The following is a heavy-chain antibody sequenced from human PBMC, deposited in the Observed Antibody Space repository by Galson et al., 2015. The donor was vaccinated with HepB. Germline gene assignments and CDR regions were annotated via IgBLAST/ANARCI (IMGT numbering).Heavy chain of an antibody. V-gene: IGHV3-48*01. Sequence: SLRLSCAASGFTFSSYSMNWVRQAPGEGLEWVSYISSSSSTIYYADSVKGRFTVSRDNSKNTLLLQLNSLRAEDTAMYFCAKDGIMVANNPYHFHYWGQGTLVTVSS. CDR2: ISSSSSTI. D-gene: IGHD2-15*01. J-gene: IGHJ4*02. CDR3: AKDGIMVANNPYHFHY. CDR1: GFTFSSYS.